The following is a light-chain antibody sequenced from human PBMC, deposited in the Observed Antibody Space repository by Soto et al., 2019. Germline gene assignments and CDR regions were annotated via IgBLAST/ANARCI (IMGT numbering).Light chain of an antibody. J-gene: IGKJ3*01. CDR1: QSISRY. Sequence: DIPMTQSPSSLSASVGDRVTITCRASQSISRYLNWYQQKPEKAPKLLIYAASSLQSGVPSRFSGSGSGTDFTLTISSLQPEDFATYYCQQSYSTLFTFGPGTKVDIK. CDR2: AAS. CDR3: QQSYSTLFT. V-gene: IGKV1-39*01.